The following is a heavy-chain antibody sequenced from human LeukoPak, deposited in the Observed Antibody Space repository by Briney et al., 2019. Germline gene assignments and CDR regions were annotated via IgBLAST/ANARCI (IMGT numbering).Heavy chain of an antibody. V-gene: IGHV4-31*03. CDR3: ARRSIQLCHFDY. CDR2: IYYSGST. J-gene: IGHJ4*02. CDR1: GGSISSGGYY. Sequence: PSETLSLTCTVSGGSISSGGYYWSWIRQHPGKGLEWIGYIYYSGSTYYNPSLKSRVTISVDTSKNQFSLKLSSVTAADTAVYYCARRSIQLCHFDYWGQGTLVTVSS. D-gene: IGHD5-18*01.